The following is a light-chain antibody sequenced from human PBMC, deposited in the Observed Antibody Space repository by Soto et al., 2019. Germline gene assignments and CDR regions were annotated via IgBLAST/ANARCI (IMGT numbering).Light chain of an antibody. V-gene: IGLV2-11*01. CDR2: DVS. CDR3: CSYAGSYTFV. Sequence: QSVLTQPGSVSASPGPSVTIPCTGTSSDVGVYNYVSWYQQYPGKAPKIMIYDVSKRPSGVPDRFSGSKSDNTASLTISGLQAEDEADYYCCSYAGSYTFVFGIGTKVTVL. CDR1: SSDVGVYNY. J-gene: IGLJ1*01.